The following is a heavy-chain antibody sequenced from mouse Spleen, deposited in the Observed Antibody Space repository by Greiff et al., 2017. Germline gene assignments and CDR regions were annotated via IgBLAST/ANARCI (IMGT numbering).Heavy chain of an antibody. V-gene: IGHV1-64*01. Sequence: VQLQQPGAELVKPGASVKLSCRASGYTFTSYWLVWVKQRPGQGLEWIGKIHPSSGSTNYNEKIKSKATLTVDTSSKTEYMQQSSLISEDSAVNYCGGSYGNGWDYALAYWGQGTLVTVSA. CDR3: GGSYGNGWDYALAY. CDR1: GYTFTSYW. D-gene: IGHD1-1*01. CDR2: IHPSSGST. J-gene: IGHJ4*01.